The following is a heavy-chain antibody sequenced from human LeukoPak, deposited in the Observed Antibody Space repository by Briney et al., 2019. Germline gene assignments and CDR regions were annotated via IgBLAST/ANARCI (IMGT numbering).Heavy chain of an antibody. CDR1: GFTFSSYA. CDR2: ISGSGGST. J-gene: IGHJ4*02. Sequence: PGGSLRLSCTASGFTFSSYAMSWVRQAPGKGPEWVSAISGSGGSTYYADSVKGRFTISRDNSKNTLYLQMNSLRAEDTAVYYCAKDEYSSGWYWHWGQGTLVTVSS. D-gene: IGHD6-19*01. CDR3: AKDEYSSGWYWH. V-gene: IGHV3-23*01.